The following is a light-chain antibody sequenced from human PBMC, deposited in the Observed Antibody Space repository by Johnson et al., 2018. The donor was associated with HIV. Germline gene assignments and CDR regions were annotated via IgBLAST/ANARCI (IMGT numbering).Light chain of an antibody. CDR3: GAWDSSLSAYA. J-gene: IGLJ1*01. Sequence: QPVLTQPPSVSAAPGQKVTISCSGSRSNIGNNYVSWYQQLPGTAPKLLISNNSKRPSGIPDRFSGSKSGTSATLAITGLQTGDEADYYCGAWDSSLSAYAFGTGTQVTV. CDR2: NNS. V-gene: IGLV1-51*01. CDR1: RSNIGNNY.